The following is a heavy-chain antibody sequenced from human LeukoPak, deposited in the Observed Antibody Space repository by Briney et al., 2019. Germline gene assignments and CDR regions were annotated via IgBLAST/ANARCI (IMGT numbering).Heavy chain of an antibody. V-gene: IGHV3-7*01. Sequence: GGSLRLSCADSGFTFSSYWMSWVRQAPGKGLEWVANIKQDGSEKYYVDSVKGRFTISRNNAKNSLYLQMNSLRAEDTAVYYCARDRFYYGMDVWGQGTTVTVSS. CDR1: GFTFSSYW. CDR3: ARDRFYYGMDV. J-gene: IGHJ6*02. CDR2: IKQDGSEK.